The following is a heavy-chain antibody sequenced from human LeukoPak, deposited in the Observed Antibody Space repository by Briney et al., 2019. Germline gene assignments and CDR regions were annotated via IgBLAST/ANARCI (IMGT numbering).Heavy chain of an antibody. Sequence: ASVKVSCMPSRYTFTVSYMRAGPHRPGRRLWSRGIIIPRRVSTSYAQKFQGRVTMTRGTSTSTVYMELSSLRSEDTAVYYCARDRKYYYGSGSYYHHYYMDVWGKGTTVTISS. V-gene: IGHV1-46*01. J-gene: IGHJ6*03. CDR1: RYTFTVSY. CDR2: IIPRRVST. D-gene: IGHD3-10*01. CDR3: ARDRKYYYGSGSYYHHYYMDV.